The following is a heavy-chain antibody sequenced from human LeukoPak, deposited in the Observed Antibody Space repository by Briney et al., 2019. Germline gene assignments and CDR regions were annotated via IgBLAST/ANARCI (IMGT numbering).Heavy chain of an antibody. D-gene: IGHD2-15*01. CDR1: GVSISSYY. Sequence: PSETLSLTCTVSGVSISSYYWSWIRQPPGKGLEWIGYIYYSGSTNYNPSLKSRVTISVDTSKNQFSLKLSSVTAADTAVYYCASGGYFPAASFSFDYWGQGTLVTVSS. CDR3: ASGGYFPAASFSFDY. V-gene: IGHV4-59*01. J-gene: IGHJ4*02. CDR2: IYYSGST.